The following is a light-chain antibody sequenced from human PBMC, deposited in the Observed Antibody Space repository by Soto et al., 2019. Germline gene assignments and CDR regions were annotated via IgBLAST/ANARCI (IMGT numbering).Light chain of an antibody. CDR2: SAS. Sequence: DIQMTQSPSSVSASVGDRVTITCRASQGIASWLAWYQQKPGNAPNLLIYSASGLQGGVPSRFSGSGSGTDFTLTISSLQPEDFAPYYCQQAHSFPYTFGQGTKREIK. J-gene: IGKJ2*01. CDR1: QGIASW. V-gene: IGKV1-12*01. CDR3: QQAHSFPYT.